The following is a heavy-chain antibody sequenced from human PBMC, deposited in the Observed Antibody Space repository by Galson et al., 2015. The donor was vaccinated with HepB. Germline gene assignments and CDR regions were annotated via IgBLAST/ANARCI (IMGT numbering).Heavy chain of an antibody. V-gene: IGHV3-30*18. D-gene: IGHD2-15*01. CDR2: ISYDGSNK. CDR3: AKNEAGYCRGGSCYSPFDY. Sequence: SLRLSCAASGFTFSSYGMHWVRQAPGKGLEWVSVISYDGSNKYYADSVKGRFTISRDNSKNTLYLQMNSLRAEDTAVYYCAKNEAGYCRGGSCYSPFDYWGQGTLVTVSS. CDR1: GFTFSSYG. J-gene: IGHJ4*02.